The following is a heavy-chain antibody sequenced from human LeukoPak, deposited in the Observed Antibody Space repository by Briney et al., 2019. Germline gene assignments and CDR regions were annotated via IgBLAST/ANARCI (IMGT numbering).Heavy chain of an antibody. CDR3: ARDLGQYYDTSDNWFDP. D-gene: IGHD3-22*01. V-gene: IGHV3-74*01. CDR2: INSDGINT. Sequence: GGSLRLSCAASGFTFDDYGMSWVRQAPGKGLEWVSRINSDGINTSYADSVKGRFTISRDNAKNTLNLQMNSLRAEDTAVYYCARDLGQYYDTSDNWFDPWGQGTLVTVSS. CDR1: GFTFDDYG. J-gene: IGHJ5*02.